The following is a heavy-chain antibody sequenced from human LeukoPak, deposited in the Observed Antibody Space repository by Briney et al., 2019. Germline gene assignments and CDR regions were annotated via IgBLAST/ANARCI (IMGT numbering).Heavy chain of an antibody. V-gene: IGHV5-51*01. CDR2: IYPGDSDT. CDR1: GYSFTSYW. Sequence: GESLKISCKGSGYSFTSYWIAWVRQMPGKGLEWMGIIYPGDSDTRYNPSFQGQVTISADKSISTACLQWSGLKASDTAMYYCARRSSGSYFFDYWGQGTLVTVSS. D-gene: IGHD3-10*01. J-gene: IGHJ4*02. CDR3: ARRSSGSYFFDY.